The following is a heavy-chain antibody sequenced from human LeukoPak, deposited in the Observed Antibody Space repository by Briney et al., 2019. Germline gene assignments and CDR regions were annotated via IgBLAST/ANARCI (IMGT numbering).Heavy chain of an antibody. V-gene: IGHV3-23*01. CDR3: AKSIVGITIRVGFDY. CDR1: RSTFISVA. J-gene: IGHJ4*02. Sequence: PGGSLRLSCAASRSTFISVAMSWCRQAPGKGLEWVSSISGSGGTTYYADSVKGRFTISRDNSKNTLYLQMNSLSAEDTAVYYCAKSIVGITIRVGFDYWGQGTLVAVSS. D-gene: IGHD1-26*01. CDR2: ISGSGGTT.